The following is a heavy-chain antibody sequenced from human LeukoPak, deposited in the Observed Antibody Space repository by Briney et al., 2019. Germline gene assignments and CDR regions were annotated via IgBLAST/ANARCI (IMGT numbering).Heavy chain of an antibody. CDR1: GFTLSYFG. J-gene: IGHJ4*02. CDR2: ISRTTTYI. V-gene: IGHV3-21*01. Sequence: GGSLRLSCAASGFTLSYFGMNWVREAPGEGLEWVSSISRTTTYIYYADSVKGRFTISRDNSKNTLYLQMNSLRAEDTAVYYCAKLHDYGDYAWGQGTLVTVSS. CDR3: AKLHDYGDYA. D-gene: IGHD4-17*01.